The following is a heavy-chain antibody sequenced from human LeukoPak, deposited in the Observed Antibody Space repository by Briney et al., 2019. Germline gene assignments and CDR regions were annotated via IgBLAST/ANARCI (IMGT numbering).Heavy chain of an antibody. CDR1: GFTFDDFG. D-gene: IGHD5-18*01. J-gene: IGHJ6*02. V-gene: IGHV3-20*04. Sequence: PGGSLRPSCAASGFTFDDFGMSWVRQAPGKGLEWVSGISWNGGRTGYADSVKGRFTISRDNAKNSLYLQMNSLRAEDTALYYCARQTAMAKYYYYGMDVWGQGTTVTVSS. CDR3: ARQTAMAKYYYYGMDV. CDR2: ISWNGGRT.